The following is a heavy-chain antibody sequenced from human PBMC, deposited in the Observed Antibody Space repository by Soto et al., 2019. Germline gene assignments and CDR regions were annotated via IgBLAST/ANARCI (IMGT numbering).Heavy chain of an antibody. Sequence: QVQLVQSGAEVKEPGDSVRVSCEASGYTFTAYYIHWVRRAPGQGLEWMGWINPKFGDTTYAQDLQGRAPMTRDMSISTVYMELSRLTSDDPAIYYCARNMDYYYGRGSGNGHGVWGQGTTVTVFS. CDR1: GYTFTAYY. CDR3: ARNMDYYYGRGSGNGHGV. V-gene: IGHV1-2*02. D-gene: IGHD3-10*02. J-gene: IGHJ6*02. CDR2: INPKFGDT.